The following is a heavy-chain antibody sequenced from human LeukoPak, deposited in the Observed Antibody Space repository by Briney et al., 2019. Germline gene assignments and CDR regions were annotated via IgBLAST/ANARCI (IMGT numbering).Heavy chain of an antibody. CDR2: ISGSGGST. D-gene: IGHD3-22*01. V-gene: IGHV3-23*01. J-gene: IGHJ5*02. CDR3: AKDRKYDSSGYPPSWFDP. Sequence: GGSLRLSCAASRFTFSSYGMSWVRQAPGKGLEWVSSISGSGGSTYYADSVKGRFTISRDNSKNTLYLQVSSLRAEDTAVYYCAKDRKYDSSGYPPSWFDPWGQGTLVTVSS. CDR1: RFTFSSYG.